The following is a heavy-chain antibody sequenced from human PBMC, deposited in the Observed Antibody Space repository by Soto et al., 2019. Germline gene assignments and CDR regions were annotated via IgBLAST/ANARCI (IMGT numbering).Heavy chain of an antibody. CDR2: IYYSGST. CDR3: ARERGYCSGGSCPVDY. J-gene: IGHJ4*02. V-gene: IGHV4-39*02. D-gene: IGHD2-15*01. Sequence: QLQLQESGPGLVKPSETLSLTCTVSGGSISSSSYYWGWIRQPPGKGLEWIGCIYYSGSTYYNPSLNRRVNISVDTSKSQSSLKLSSVTAADTAVYYCARERGYCSGGSCPVDYWGQGTLVTVSS. CDR1: GGSISSSSYY.